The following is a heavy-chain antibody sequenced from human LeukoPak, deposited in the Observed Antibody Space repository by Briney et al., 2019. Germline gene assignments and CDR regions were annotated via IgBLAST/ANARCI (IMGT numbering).Heavy chain of an antibody. J-gene: IGHJ4*02. CDR1: GFTFSSYA. Sequence: PGRSLRLSCAASGFTFSSYAMHWVRQAPGKGLEWEASITYDGSTENYADSVKGRFTISRDNSKNTLYLEMNSLVPEDTAIYYCAREKRGGYYPGYWGQGTLVTVSS. CDR2: ITYDGSTE. CDR3: AREKRGGYYPGY. V-gene: IGHV3-30-3*01. D-gene: IGHD3-3*01.